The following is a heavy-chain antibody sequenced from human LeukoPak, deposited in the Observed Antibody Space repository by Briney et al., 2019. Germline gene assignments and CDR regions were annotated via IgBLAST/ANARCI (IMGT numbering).Heavy chain of an antibody. D-gene: IGHD6-13*01. V-gene: IGHV3-30-3*01. CDR3: ARDRGPGSRGAFDI. Sequence: GGSLRLSCAASGFTFSSYAMHWVRQAPGKGLEWVAVISYDVGNKYYADSVKGRFTISRDNSKNTLYLQMNSLRAEDTAVYYCARDRGPGSRGAFDIWGQGTMVTVSS. J-gene: IGHJ3*02. CDR2: ISYDVGNK. CDR1: GFTFSSYA.